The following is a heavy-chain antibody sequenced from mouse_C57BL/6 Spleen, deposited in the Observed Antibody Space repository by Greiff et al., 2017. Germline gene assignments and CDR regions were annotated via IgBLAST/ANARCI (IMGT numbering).Heavy chain of an antibody. CDR3: ARKSKGGDSSGYYAMDY. Sequence: VQLQQPGAELVKPGASVKMSCKASGYTFTSYWITWVKQTPGQGLEWIGDIYPGSGSTNYNEKFKSKATLTVDTSSSTAYMQLSSLTSEDSAVYYCARKSKGGDSSGYYAMDYWGQGTSVTVSS. CDR1: GYTFTSYW. CDR2: IYPGSGST. D-gene: IGHD3-2*02. V-gene: IGHV1-55*01. J-gene: IGHJ4*01.